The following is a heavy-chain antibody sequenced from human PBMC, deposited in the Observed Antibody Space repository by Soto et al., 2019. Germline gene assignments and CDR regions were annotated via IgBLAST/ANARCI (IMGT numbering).Heavy chain of an antibody. J-gene: IGHJ4*02. CDR2: INESGRT. Sequence: QVQLQQWGAGLVKPSETLSLSCAVYGQSFSGHSWAWIRQPPGKGLEWIGEINESGRTYYNPSLKSRATISTDTSKNQSSLKLSSVSAADTAAYFCARGSGIVALPGELEDVKYDYWGQGTLVNVSS. V-gene: IGHV4-34*01. CDR3: ARGSGIVALPGELEDVKYDY. CDR1: GQSFSGHS. D-gene: IGHD2-21*01.